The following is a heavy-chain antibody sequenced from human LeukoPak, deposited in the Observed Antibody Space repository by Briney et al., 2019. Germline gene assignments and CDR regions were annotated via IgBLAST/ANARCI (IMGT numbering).Heavy chain of an antibody. CDR2: IYHSGRT. CDR1: GYSISSGYY. CDR3: ARAGPGYSYGYTPFSFDS. V-gene: IGHV4-38-2*02. Sequence: SETLSLTCTVSGYSISSGYYWGWIRQPPGKGLEWIGSIYHSGRTFYNPSLKSRVTISVDTSKNMFSLKVTSVTAADTAVYYCARAGPGYSYGYTPFSFDSWGQGTLVTVSS. D-gene: IGHD5-18*01. J-gene: IGHJ4*01.